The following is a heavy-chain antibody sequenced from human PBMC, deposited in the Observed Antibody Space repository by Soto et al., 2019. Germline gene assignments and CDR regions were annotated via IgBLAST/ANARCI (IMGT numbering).Heavy chain of an antibody. CDR3: ATSTWYAFDI. D-gene: IGHD6-13*01. CDR1: GFTFRNPS. CDR2: ISGSSDFL. J-gene: IGHJ3*02. V-gene: IGHV3-21*01. Sequence: EVQLVESGGGLVKPGGSLRPPCAPSGFTFRNPSINGSPQAPGQGLEWVSSISGSSDFLYYADSVKGRFTISRDTATNSLYLQMNSLRAEDTAVYYCATSTWYAFDIWGQGTMVTVSS.